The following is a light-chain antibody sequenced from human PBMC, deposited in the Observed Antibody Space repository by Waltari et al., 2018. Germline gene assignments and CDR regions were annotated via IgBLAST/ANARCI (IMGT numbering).Light chain of an antibody. Sequence: DIKMTQSPSSLSASVGDRVTITCRASQSISSYLNWYQQKPGKAPKLLIYAASSLQSGVPSRFSGSGSGADFTLTISSLQPEDFATYYCQQSNSFLYTFGQGTKLEIK. CDR3: QQSNSFLYT. CDR1: QSISSY. CDR2: AAS. J-gene: IGKJ2*01. V-gene: IGKV1-39*01.